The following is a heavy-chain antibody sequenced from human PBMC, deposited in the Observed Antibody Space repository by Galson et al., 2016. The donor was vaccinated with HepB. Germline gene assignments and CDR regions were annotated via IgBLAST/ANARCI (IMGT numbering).Heavy chain of an antibody. D-gene: IGHD6-13*01. CDR3: AKEGPFSWNDY. CDR1: GFNFITTW. J-gene: IGHJ4*02. V-gene: IGHV3-74*01. CDR2: INGDGRIT. Sequence: SLRLSCAASGFNFITTWMHWVRQSPGKGLVWVSRINGDGRITNYADSVRGRFTISRDNAKNSLFLQMNSLRSEDTAIYYCAKEGPFSWNDYWGQGTLVTVSS.